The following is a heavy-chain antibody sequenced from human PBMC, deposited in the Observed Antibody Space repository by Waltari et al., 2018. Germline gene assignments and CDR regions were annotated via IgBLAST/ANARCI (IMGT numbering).Heavy chain of an antibody. V-gene: IGHV4-4*02. CDR2: VHGSGRT. Sequence: QLQLQESGPGLVKPSGTLSLTCAVSGDSVSSAFLWNWVRQSPQKGLEWIGQVHGSGRTNYNPSFASRVTVSLDTSKNLFSLKMTSATAADTAVYYCARDRGRGLYLDTWGPGTLVTVSP. D-gene: IGHD2-15*01. CDR1: GDSVSSAFL. CDR3: ARDRGRGLYLDT. J-gene: IGHJ5*02.